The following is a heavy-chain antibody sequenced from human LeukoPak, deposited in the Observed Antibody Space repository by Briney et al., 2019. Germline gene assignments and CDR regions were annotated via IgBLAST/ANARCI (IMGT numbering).Heavy chain of an antibody. J-gene: IGHJ3*02. CDR1: GGSISSSSYY. CDR2: IYYSGST. Sequence: PSETLSLTCTVSGGSISSSSYYWGWIRQPPGKGLEWIGSIYYSGSTYYNPSLKSRVTISVDTSKNQFSLKLSSVTAADTAVYYCARDPHMAVVDAFDIWGQGTMVTVSS. V-gene: IGHV4-39*07. D-gene: IGHD6-19*01. CDR3: ARDPHMAVVDAFDI.